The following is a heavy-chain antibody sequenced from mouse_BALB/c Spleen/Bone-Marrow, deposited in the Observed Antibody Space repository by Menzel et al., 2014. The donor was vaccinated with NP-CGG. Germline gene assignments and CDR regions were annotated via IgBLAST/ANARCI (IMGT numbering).Heavy chain of an antibody. Sequence: EVMLVESGGGLVKPGGSLKLSCAASGFTFSDYYMYWVRQTPEKRLEWVATISDGGSYTYYPDSVKGRFTISRDNAKNNLYLQISSLKSEDTAMYYCARDGNYYAMDYWGQGTSVTVSS. CDR3: ARDGNYYAMDY. CDR2: ISDGGSYT. V-gene: IGHV5-4*02. CDR1: GFTFSDYY. J-gene: IGHJ4*01. D-gene: IGHD2-1*01.